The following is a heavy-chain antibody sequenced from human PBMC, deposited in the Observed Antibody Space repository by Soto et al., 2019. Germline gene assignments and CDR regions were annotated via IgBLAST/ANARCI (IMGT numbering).Heavy chain of an antibody. CDR1: GFPFGSYG. CDR3: TKLAYDGSGSTNPHFDS. CDR2: ISYDGSTK. J-gene: IGHJ4*02. Sequence: SLRLSCAASGFPFGSYGMHWVRQAPGKGLEWVAIISYDGSTKHYVDSVKGRFTISRDNSKNTLFLQMSSLRFEDTAVYYCTKLAYDGSGSTNPHFDSWGQGTPVTV. V-gene: IGHV3-30*18. D-gene: IGHD3-22*01.